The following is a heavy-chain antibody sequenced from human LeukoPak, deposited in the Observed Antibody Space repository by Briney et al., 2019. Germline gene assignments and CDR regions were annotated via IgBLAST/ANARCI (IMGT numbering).Heavy chain of an antibody. D-gene: IGHD7-27*01. J-gene: IGHJ4*02. CDR1: GYSFTSYW. Sequence: GESLKISCKGSGYSFTSYWIGWVRQMPRKGLEWMGIIYPGDSDTRYSPSFQGQVTISADKSISTAYLQWSSLKASDTAMYYCARTGPTTNVYFDYWGQGTLVTVSS. CDR2: IYPGDSDT. V-gene: IGHV5-51*01. CDR3: ARTGPTTNVYFDY.